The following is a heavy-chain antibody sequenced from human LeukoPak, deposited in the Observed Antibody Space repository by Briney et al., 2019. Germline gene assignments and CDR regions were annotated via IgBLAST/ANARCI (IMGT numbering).Heavy chain of an antibody. D-gene: IGHD3-3*02. CDR2: ISGNGGAT. CDR3: AKDSGGIFGRAKKAPMDY. Sequence: PGGSLRLSCAASGFTFTSYAMSWVRQAPGKGLEWVSAISGNGGATYYADSVKGRFTISRDNSKNTLYLQMNSLRAEDTAVYYCAKDSGGIFGRAKKAPMDYWGQGTLVTVSS. V-gene: IGHV3-23*01. J-gene: IGHJ4*02. CDR1: GFTFTSYA.